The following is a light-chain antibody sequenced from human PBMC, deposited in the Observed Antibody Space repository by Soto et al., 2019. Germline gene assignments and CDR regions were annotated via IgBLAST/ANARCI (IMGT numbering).Light chain of an antibody. CDR2: DAS. CDR1: QSISSY. V-gene: IGKV1-39*01. Sequence: DLPMTQSPSSLSASVGDRVTITCRASQSISSYLNWYQQKPGKAPKVLIYDASILQSRVPSRFRGSGTWTDFTLTISSLQPEDFATYYCQQSYSMSWTFGQGTKVEIK. J-gene: IGKJ1*01. CDR3: QQSYSMSWT.